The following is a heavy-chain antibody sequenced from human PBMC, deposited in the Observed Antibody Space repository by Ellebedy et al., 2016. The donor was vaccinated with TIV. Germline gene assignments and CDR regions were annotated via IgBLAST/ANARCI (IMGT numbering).Heavy chain of an antibody. Sequence: AASVKVSCKASGYTFTDYYLHWVRQAPGQGLEWLGWINPNSGGTNFAQKFQGWVTLTRDTTITTAYMELSSLTSDDTATAVFYWARGGSSNWYEAFDFWGQGTLVTASS. CDR1: GYTFTDYY. J-gene: IGHJ4*02. CDR3: ARGGSSNWYEAFDF. V-gene: IGHV1-2*04. CDR2: INPNSGGT. D-gene: IGHD6-13*01.